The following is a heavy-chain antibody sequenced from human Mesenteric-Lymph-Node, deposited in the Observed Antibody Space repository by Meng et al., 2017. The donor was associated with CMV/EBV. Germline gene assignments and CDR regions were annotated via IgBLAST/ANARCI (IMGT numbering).Heavy chain of an antibody. Sequence: GSLRLSCAVYGGSFSGFYWTWIRQPPGKGLEWIGEINHSGSTNYNPSLKSRVTISVDTSKNQFSLKLSSVTAADTAVYYCARDSAGGLWFLYYYYGMDVWGQGTTVTVSS. CDR1: GGSFSGFY. CDR2: INHSGST. V-gene: IGHV4-34*01. D-gene: IGHD2-21*01. CDR3: ARDSAGGLWFLYYYYGMDV. J-gene: IGHJ6*02.